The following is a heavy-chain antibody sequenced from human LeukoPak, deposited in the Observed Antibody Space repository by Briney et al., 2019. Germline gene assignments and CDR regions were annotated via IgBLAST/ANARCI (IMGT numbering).Heavy chain of an antibody. Sequence: SETLSLTCTVSGGFISSYYWSWIRRPPGKGLECIGYIYYSGSTNYNPSLKSRVTISVDTSKNQFSLKLSSVTAADTAVYYCARGGSGGFLEWLLGAFDIWGQGTMVTVSS. CDR1: GGFISSYY. V-gene: IGHV4-59*01. D-gene: IGHD3-3*01. CDR3: ARGGSGGFLEWLLGAFDI. CDR2: IYYSGST. J-gene: IGHJ3*02.